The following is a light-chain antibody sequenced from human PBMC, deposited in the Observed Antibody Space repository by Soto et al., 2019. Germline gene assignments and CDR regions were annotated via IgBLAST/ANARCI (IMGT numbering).Light chain of an antibody. J-gene: IGKJ2*01. CDR3: QQYNSYPYT. CDR1: QSFSTW. CDR2: KTS. V-gene: IGKV1-5*03. Sequence: DVQMTQSPSTLSASVADRVTITCRASQSFSTWLAWYQQKPGKAPKLLIYKTSNLESGVPSRFSGSGSGTEFTLTISSLQPEDFATYYCQQYNSYPYTFGQGTKVDIK.